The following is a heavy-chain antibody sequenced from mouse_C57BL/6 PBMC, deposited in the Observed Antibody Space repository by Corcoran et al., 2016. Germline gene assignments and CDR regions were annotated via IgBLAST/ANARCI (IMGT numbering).Heavy chain of an antibody. CDR1: GYTFTTYG. J-gene: IGHJ3*01. V-gene: IGHV9-3*01. Sequence: QIQLVQSGPELKKPGETVKISCKASGYTFTTYGMSWVKQAPGKGLKWMGWINTYSGVPTYADDFKGRIAFSLETSASTTYLQINNLKTEDTATDFCARSWEGFAYWGQGTLVTVSA. CDR3: ARSWEGFAY. D-gene: IGHD4-1*01. CDR2: INTYSGVP.